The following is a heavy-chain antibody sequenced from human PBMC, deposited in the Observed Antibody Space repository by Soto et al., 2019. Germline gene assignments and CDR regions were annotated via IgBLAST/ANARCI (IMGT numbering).Heavy chain of an antibody. CDR1: GGSISSSNL. V-gene: IGHV4-4*02. Sequence: SETLSLTCAVSGGSISSSNLWSWVRQPPGKGLEWIGEIYHSGSTNYNPSLKSRVTISVDKSKNQFSLKLSSVTAADTAVYYCARGEEAVAGDDAFDIWGQGTMVTVSS. CDR3: ARGEEAVAGDDAFDI. CDR2: IYHSGST. J-gene: IGHJ3*02. D-gene: IGHD6-19*01.